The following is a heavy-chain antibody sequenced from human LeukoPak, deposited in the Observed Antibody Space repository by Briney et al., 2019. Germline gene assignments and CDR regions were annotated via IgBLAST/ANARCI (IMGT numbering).Heavy chain of an antibody. Sequence: GGSLRLSCAASGFTFSSYGMHWVRQAPGKGLEWVAVIWYDGSNKYYADSVKGRFTISRDNSKNTLYLQMNSLRAEDTAVYYCTKENWRYSSGWGHHYDYWGQGTLVTVSS. CDR1: GFTFSSYG. J-gene: IGHJ4*02. V-gene: IGHV3-33*06. CDR2: IWYDGSNK. CDR3: TKENWRYSSGWGHHYDY. D-gene: IGHD6-19*01.